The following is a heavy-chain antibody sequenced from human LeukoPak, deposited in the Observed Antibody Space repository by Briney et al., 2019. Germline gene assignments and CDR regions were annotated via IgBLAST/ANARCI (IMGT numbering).Heavy chain of an antibody. CDR3: AGVVFVVVPAAIRWFDR. J-gene: IGHJ5*02. V-gene: IGHV4-34*01. CDR2: INHSGST. Sequence: SETLSLTCAVYGGSFSSYYWSWVRQPPGKGLEWIGEINHSGSTNYYPSLKSRVTISVGASKNQFSLKLISVTAADTAVYCCAGVVFVVVPAAIRWFDRWLEGTLVTDSS. D-gene: IGHD2-2*02. CDR1: GGSFSSYY.